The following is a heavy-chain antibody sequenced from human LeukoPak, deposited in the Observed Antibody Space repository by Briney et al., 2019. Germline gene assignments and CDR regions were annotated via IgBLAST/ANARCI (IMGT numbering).Heavy chain of an antibody. CDR1: GFSFRSYW. CDR3: AGGSGYLITS. CDR2: IKQDGSEK. Sequence: GGSLRLSCAATGFSFRSYWMNWVRQAPGKGLEWLAIIKQDGSEKHYKGSVEGRFTISRDNAKNSLHLQMNSLRAEDTAVYYCAGGSGYLITSWGQGTLVTVSS. D-gene: IGHD3-9*01. V-gene: IGHV3-7*01. J-gene: IGHJ5*02.